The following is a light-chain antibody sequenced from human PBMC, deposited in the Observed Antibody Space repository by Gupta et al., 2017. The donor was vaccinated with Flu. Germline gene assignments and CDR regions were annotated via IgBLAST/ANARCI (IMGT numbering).Light chain of an antibody. J-gene: IGKJ5*01. CDR3: RRGYSTWIT. CDR2: VAS. V-gene: IGKV1-39*01. Sequence: PSSLSASVGDRVTITCRASEIINTSLNRHQHEPGKAPKLLIYVASHSQSPVPSRFSGSGSGTDFTLSIIRVQPEDFATYYCRRGYSTWITFGGGTRLE. CDR1: EIINTS.